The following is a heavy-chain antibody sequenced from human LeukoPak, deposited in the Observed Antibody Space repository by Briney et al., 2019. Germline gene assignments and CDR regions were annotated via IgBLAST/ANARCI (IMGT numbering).Heavy chain of an antibody. CDR3: ARDVTAAFDY. CDR1: GFTFSNAW. J-gene: IGHJ4*02. D-gene: IGHD6-13*01. CDR2: ISYSGST. V-gene: IGHV4-4*02. Sequence: GSLRLSCAASGFTFSNAWMSWVRQPPGKGLEWIGSISYSGSTYYNPSLKSRITISVDTSKNQFSLKLSSVTAADTAVYYCARDVTAAFDYWGQGTLVTVSS.